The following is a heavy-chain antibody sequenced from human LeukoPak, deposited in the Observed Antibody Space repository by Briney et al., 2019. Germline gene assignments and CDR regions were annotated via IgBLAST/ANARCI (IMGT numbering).Heavy chain of an antibody. CDR2: IYSGGST. D-gene: IGHD2-2*01. CDR3: ARLGGPAAIPHWFDP. Sequence: SETLSLTCSVSGASTSLYYWSWIRQPPGKGLEWIGYIYSGGSTNYNSSLKSRVTISVDMSKNQFSLNLSSVTAADTAVYFCARLGGPAAIPHWFDPWGQGTLVTVSS. V-gene: IGHV4-4*09. CDR1: GASTSLYY. J-gene: IGHJ5*02.